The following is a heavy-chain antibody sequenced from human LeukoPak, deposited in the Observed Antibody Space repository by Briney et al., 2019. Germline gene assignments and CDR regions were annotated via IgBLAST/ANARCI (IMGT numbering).Heavy chain of an antibody. Sequence: PGGSLRLSCAASGFTVSSNYMSWVRQAPGKGLEYVSAISSSGGSTYYANSVKGRFTISRDNSKNTLYLQMGSLRAEDMAVYYCARVGDTTAFDIWGQGTMVTVSS. CDR1: GFTVSSNY. CDR2: ISSSGGST. D-gene: IGHD1-26*01. V-gene: IGHV3-64*01. CDR3: ARVGDTTAFDI. J-gene: IGHJ3*02.